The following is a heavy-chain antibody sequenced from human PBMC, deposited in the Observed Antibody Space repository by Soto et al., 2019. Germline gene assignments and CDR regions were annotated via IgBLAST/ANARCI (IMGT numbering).Heavy chain of an antibody. J-gene: IGHJ6*02. CDR3: ASESSAWPLAYGLDV. V-gene: IGHV3-21*01. CDR2: ISSRSDI. CDR1: GFTFSTYS. Sequence: GGSLGLSCVVSGFTFSTYSINWVRQAPGKGLEWVSSISSRSDIYYADSVKGRFTISRDNAKNSVSLQMNSLRAEDTAVYYCASESSAWPLAYGLDVWGQGTPVTVSS.